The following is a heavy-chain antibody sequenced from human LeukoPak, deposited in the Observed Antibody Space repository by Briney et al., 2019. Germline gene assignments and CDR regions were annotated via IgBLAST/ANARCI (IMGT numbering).Heavy chain of an antibody. CDR1: GFTFSSYW. V-gene: IGHV3-74*01. Sequence: PGGSLRLSCAASGFTFSSYWMHWVRQAPGKGLVWVSRISSDGSSTSYADSVKGRFTISRDNAKNTLYLQMNSLRAEDTAVYYCARAGWFGKYRGDAFDIWGQGTMVTVSS. J-gene: IGHJ3*02. CDR3: ARAGWFGKYRGDAFDI. D-gene: IGHD3-10*01. CDR2: ISSDGSST.